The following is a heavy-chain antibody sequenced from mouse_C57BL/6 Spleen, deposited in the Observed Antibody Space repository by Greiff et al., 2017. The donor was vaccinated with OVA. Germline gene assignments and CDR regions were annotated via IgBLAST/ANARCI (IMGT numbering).Heavy chain of an antibody. CDR3: TRKGCSPFAY. J-gene: IGHJ3*01. Sequence: VQLLESGAELVRPGASVTLSCKASGYTFTDYEMHWVKQRPGHGLEWIGAIDPGTGGTAYNQKFKGKATLTADKSSSPAYMELRSLTSEDSAGYYGTRKGCSPFAYWGQGTLVTVSA. CDR2: IDPGTGGT. CDR1: GYTFTDYE. V-gene: IGHV1-15*01. D-gene: IGHD3-3*01.